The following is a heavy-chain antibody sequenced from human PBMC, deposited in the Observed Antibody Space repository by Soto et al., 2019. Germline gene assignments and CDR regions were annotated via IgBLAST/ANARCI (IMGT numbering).Heavy chain of an antibody. CDR2: ISSNGGST. CDR1: GFTFSSYA. J-gene: IGHJ6*03. V-gene: IGHV3-64*01. CDR3: ARDLGVYGDYDTYYYYYYMDV. Sequence: GGSLRLSCAASGFTFSSYAMHWVRQAPGKGLEYVSAISSNGGSTYYANSVKGRFTISRDNSKNTLYLQMGSLRAGDMAVYYWARDLGVYGDYDTYYYYYYMDVWGKGTTVTVSS. D-gene: IGHD4-17*01.